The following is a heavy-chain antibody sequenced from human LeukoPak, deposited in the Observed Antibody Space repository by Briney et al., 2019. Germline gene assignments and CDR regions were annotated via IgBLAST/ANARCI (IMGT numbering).Heavy chain of an antibody. CDR2: IKRTANGGPT. D-gene: IGHD1-1*01. V-gene: IGHV3-15*01. Sequence: NPGGFLRLSCAASGFIFSQAWMTWVRQAPGKGLEWVGRIKRTANGGPTDYAAPVKGRFTISRDDSKNTLYLQMNSLKIEDTALYYCTTIQALDIWGDGRTGSVSS. J-gene: IGHJ3*02. CDR3: TTIQALDI. CDR1: GFIFSQAW.